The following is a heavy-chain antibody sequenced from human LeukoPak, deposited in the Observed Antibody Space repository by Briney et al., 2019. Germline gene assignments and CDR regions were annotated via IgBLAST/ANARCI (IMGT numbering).Heavy chain of an antibody. D-gene: IGHD6-6*01. J-gene: IGHJ4*02. CDR2: IRYDGSNK. Sequence: GGSLRLSCAASGFTFSSYGMHWVRQAPGKGLEWVAFIRYDGSNKYYADSVKGQFTISRDNSKNTLYLQMNSLRAEDTAVYYCAKDLNIAARAGPPVFWGQGTLVTVSS. CDR1: GFTFSSYG. CDR3: AKDLNIAARAGPPVF. V-gene: IGHV3-30*02.